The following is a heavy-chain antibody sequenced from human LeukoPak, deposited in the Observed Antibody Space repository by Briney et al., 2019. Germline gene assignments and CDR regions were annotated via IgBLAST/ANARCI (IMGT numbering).Heavy chain of an antibody. D-gene: IGHD5-18*01. Sequence: ASVKVSCKASGYTFTSYDINWVRQATGQGLEWMGWMNPNSGNTGYAQKFQGRVTMTRNTSISTAYMELSSLRSEDTAVYYCASSNVDTAMGNYYYYYMDVWGKGTTVTVSS. CDR3: ASSNVDTAMGNYYYYYMDV. J-gene: IGHJ6*03. CDR2: MNPNSGNT. CDR1: GYTFTSYD. V-gene: IGHV1-8*01.